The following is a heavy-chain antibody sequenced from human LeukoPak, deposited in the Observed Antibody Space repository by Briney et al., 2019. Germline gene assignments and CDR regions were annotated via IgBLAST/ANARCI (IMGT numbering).Heavy chain of an antibody. D-gene: IGHD4-17*01. CDR3: ARDVHGDYGSGWFDP. CDR2: IMPLFGTA. V-gene: IGHV1-69*05. J-gene: IGHJ5*02. Sequence: ASVKVSCKXSGGTFNNSAISWVRQAPGQGLEWLGGIMPLFGTAGYSQKFQGRVTITKDESTRTVYLELTSLTSDDTAVYYCARDVHGDYGSGWFDPWGQGTLVSVSS. CDR1: GGTFNNSA.